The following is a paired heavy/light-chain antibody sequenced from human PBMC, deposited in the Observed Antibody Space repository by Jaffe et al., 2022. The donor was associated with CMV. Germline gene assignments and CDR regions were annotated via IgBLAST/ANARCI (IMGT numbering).Heavy chain of an antibody. D-gene: IGHD3-22*01. CDR2: IKSKTDGGTT. Sequence: EVQLVESGGGLVKPGGSLRLSCAASGFTFSNAWMSWVRQAPGKGLEWVGRIKSKTDGGTTDYAAPVKGRFTISRDDSKNTLYLQMNSLKTEDTAVYYCTTDRGDDSPTGEKNDAFDIWGQGTMVTVSS. V-gene: IGHV3-15*01. CDR1: GFTFSNAW. CDR3: TTDRGDDSPTGEKNDAFDI. J-gene: IGHJ3*02.
Light chain of an antibody. J-gene: IGLJ2*01. CDR3: QSADSSGTYEV. CDR1: ALPKQY. CDR2: KDS. Sequence: SYELTQPPSVSVSPGQTARITCSGDALPKQYAYWYQQKPGQAPVLVIYKDSERPSGIPERFSGSSSGTTVTLTISGVQAEDEADYYCQSADSSGTYEVFGGGTKLTVL. V-gene: IGLV3-25*03.